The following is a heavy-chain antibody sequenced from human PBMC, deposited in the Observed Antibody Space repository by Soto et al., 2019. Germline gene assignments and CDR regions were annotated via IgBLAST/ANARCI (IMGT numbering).Heavy chain of an antibody. Sequence: EVHLLESRGGLVQPGDTLILSCAGTGFTFSSYSMSWVRQAPGKGLEWVSALSPSGADTYYADSVKGRFTNSRDNSKNTLYLQMNSVRAEDTAVYYCAEVDPGNSNSYSCREFAHWGPGTLVTVSS. CDR1: GFTFSSYS. V-gene: IGHV3-23*01. CDR2: LSPSGADT. J-gene: IGHJ4*02. D-gene: IGHD3-22*01. CDR3: AEVDPGNSNSYSCREFAH.